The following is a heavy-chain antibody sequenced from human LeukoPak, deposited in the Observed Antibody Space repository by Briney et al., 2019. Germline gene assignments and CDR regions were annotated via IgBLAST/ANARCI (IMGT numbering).Heavy chain of an antibody. CDR3: TRMRGYGFDI. J-gene: IGHJ3*02. V-gene: IGHV3-15*01. D-gene: IGHD3-10*01. Sequence: GGSLRLSCAASEFTFSDHYMSWIRQAPGKGLEWVGRIKSTSDGGTTDYAAPVKDRFTISRDDSKNTLYLQMNSLKTEDTAVYYCTRMRGYGFDIWGQGTMVTVS. CDR2: IKSTSDGGTT. CDR1: EFTFSDHY.